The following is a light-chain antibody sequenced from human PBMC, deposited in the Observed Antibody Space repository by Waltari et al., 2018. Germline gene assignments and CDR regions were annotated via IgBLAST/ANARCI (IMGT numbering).Light chain of an antibody. V-gene: IGLV4-69*01. CDR2: VNSDGSH. J-gene: IGLJ3*02. CDR3: QTGGHGTWV. Sequence: QLVLTQSPSASASLGASVKITCTLSSGHSSTVVASLQQRPEKGPRNFMKVNSDGSHTKGDEIPDRFSGCSSGAERYLTISSLKAEDEADYFCQTGGHGTWVFGGGTKLTVL. CDR1: SGHSSTV.